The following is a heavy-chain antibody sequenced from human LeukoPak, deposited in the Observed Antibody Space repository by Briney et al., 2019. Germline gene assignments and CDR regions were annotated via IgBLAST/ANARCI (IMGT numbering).Heavy chain of an antibody. CDR3: ARQRVVPAASVGYYYYYMDV. CDR2: IKQDGSEK. V-gene: IGHV3-7*01. CDR1: GFTFSSYW. Sequence: PGGSLRLSCAASGFTFSSYWMSWVRQAPGKGLEWVANIKQDGSEKYYVDSVKGRFTISRDNAKNSLYLQMNSLRAEDTAAYYCARQRVVPAASVGYYYYYMDVWGKGTTVTVSS. J-gene: IGHJ6*03. D-gene: IGHD2-2*01.